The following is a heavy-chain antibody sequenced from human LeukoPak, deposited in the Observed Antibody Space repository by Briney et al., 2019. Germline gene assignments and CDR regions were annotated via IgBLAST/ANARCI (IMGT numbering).Heavy chain of an antibody. V-gene: IGHV4-61*01. CDR3: ARVRYSYFFDY. D-gene: IGHD5-18*01. Sequence: SETLSLTCAVPGYSISSGYYWGWIRQPPGKGLEWIGYIYYSGSTNYNPSLKSRVTISVDTSKNQFSLKLSSVTAADTAVYYCARVRYSYFFDYWGQGTLVTVSS. J-gene: IGHJ4*02. CDR2: IYYSGST. CDR1: GYSISSGYY.